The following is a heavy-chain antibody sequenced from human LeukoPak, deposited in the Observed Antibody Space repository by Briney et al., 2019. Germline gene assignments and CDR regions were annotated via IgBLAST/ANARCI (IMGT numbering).Heavy chain of an antibody. CDR1: GFTFSSYG. CDR3: AKDTQLWRRNDAFDI. D-gene: IGHD5-18*01. CDR2: IRYDGSNK. Sequence: GGSLRLSCAASGFTFSSYGMHWVRQAPGKGLEWVAFIRYDGSNKYYADSVKGRFTISRDNSKNTLYLQMNSLRAEDTAVYYCAKDTQLWRRNDAFDIWGQGTMVTVSS. J-gene: IGHJ3*02. V-gene: IGHV3-30*02.